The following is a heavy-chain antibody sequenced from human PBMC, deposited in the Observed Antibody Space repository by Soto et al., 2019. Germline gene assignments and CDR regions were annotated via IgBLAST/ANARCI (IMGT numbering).Heavy chain of an antibody. J-gene: IGHJ4*02. CDR2: IYYSGST. Sequence: SETLSLTCTVSGVSISSGDYYWSWIRQPPGKGLEWIGYIYYSGSTYYNPSLKSRVTISVDTSKNQFSLKLSSVTAADTAVYYCARYYDFWSGYPYFDYWGQGTLVTVSS. D-gene: IGHD3-3*01. CDR3: ARYYDFWSGYPYFDY. V-gene: IGHV4-30-4*01. CDR1: GVSISSGDYY.